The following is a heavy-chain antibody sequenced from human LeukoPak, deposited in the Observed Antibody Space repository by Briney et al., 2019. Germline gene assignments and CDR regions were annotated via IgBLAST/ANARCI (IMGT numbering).Heavy chain of an antibody. CDR2: IDPDGSHQ. J-gene: IGHJ4*02. CDR3: AGLPAYYYDTSGFYFDY. V-gene: IGHV3-7*01. CDR1: GFTFGDYA. D-gene: IGHD3-22*01. Sequence: PGGSLRLSCTASGFTFGDYAMSWVRQAPGKGLEWVANIDPDGSHQYYVDSVKGRFTISKDNAKNSLYLQMNSLRAEDTAVYYCAGLPAYYYDTSGFYFDYWGQGTLVTVSS.